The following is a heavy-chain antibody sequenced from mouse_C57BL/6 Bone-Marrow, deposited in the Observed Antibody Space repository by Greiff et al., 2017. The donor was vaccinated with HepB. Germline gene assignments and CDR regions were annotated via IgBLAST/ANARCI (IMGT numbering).Heavy chain of an antibody. CDR2: IRLKSDNYAT. CDR1: GFTFSNYW. V-gene: IGHV6-3*01. D-gene: IGHD1-1*01. CDR3: TGYGSSYEAMDY. J-gene: IGHJ4*01. Sequence: EVQLVESGGGLVQPGGSMKLSCVASGFTFSNYWMNWVRQSPEKGLEWVAQIRLKSDNYATHYAESVKGRFTISRDDSKSSVYLQMNNLRAEDTGIYYCTGYGSSYEAMDYWGQGTSVTVSS.